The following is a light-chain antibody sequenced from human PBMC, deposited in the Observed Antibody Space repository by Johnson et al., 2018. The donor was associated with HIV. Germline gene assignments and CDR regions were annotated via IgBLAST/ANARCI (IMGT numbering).Light chain of an antibody. CDR1: SSNIESYF. V-gene: IGLV1-51*02. CDR2: EDN. CDR3: GIWDASLSPLYV. J-gene: IGLJ1*01. Sequence: QSVLTQPPSVSAAPGQMVSISCSGSSSNIESYFVSWYQQLPGAAPTLLIYEDNKRPSGLHDRFSGFKSGATDTLGITGLQTGDEADYYCGIWDASLSPLYVFGTGTTITVL.